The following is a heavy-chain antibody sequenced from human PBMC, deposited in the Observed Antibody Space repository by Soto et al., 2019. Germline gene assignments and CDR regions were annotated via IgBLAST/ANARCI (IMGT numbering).Heavy chain of an antibody. Sequence: QVQLVESGGGVVQPGRSLRLSCAASGFTFSSYGMHWVRQAPGKGLEWVAVISYDGSNKYYADSVKGRFTISRDNSKNTLYLQMNSLRAEDTAVYYGAKGDGITGTTLNYWGQGTLVTVSS. CDR1: GFTFSSYG. CDR2: ISYDGSNK. CDR3: AKGDGITGTTLNY. J-gene: IGHJ4*02. V-gene: IGHV3-30*18. D-gene: IGHD1-20*01.